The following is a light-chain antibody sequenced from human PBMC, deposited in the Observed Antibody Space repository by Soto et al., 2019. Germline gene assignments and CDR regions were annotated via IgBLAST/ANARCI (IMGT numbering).Light chain of an antibody. CDR2: EVS. CDR3: SSYTSSSTPYV. J-gene: IGLJ1*01. Sequence: QSALTQPASVSGSPGQSITISCTGTSSDDGGYNYVSWYQQHPGKAPKLTIYEVSNRPSGVSNRFSGSKSGNTASLTISGLHAEYEADYYCSSYTSSSTPYVCGTGTKLTVL. CDR1: SSDDGGYNY. V-gene: IGLV2-14*01.